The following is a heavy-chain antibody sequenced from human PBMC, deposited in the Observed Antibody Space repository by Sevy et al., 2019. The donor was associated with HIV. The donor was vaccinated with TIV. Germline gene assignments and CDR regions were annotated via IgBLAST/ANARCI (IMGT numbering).Heavy chain of an antibody. V-gene: IGHV3-30*03. Sequence: GGSLRLSCAASGFTFSTFGIHWVRQAPGKGLEWVALISSDGRNKFYANSVKGRFTISRDNSMNTLYLQMNTLRAEDTAVYYCDIHGYVDYAPLVQGTMFTVSS. CDR1: GFTFSTFG. D-gene: IGHD4-17*01. J-gene: IGHJ5*02. CDR2: ISSDGRNK. CDR3: DIHGYVDYAP.